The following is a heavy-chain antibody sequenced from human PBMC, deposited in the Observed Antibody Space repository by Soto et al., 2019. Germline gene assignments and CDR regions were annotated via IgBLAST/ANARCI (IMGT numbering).Heavy chain of an antibody. CDR2: IVVGSGNT. J-gene: IGHJ4*02. V-gene: IGHV1-58*01. CDR1: GFTFTSSA. Sequence: SVKVSCKASGFTFTSSAVQWVRQARGQRLEWIGWIVVGSGNTNYAQKFQERVTITRDMSTSTAYMELSSLRSEDTAVYYCAAKVRGKGSFDYWGQGTLVTVSS. CDR3: AAKVRGKGSFDY. D-gene: IGHD3-10*01.